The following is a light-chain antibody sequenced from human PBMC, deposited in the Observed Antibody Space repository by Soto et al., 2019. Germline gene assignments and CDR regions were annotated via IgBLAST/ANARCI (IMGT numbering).Light chain of an antibody. V-gene: IGLV2-14*01. CDR1: SSDVGGYNY. Sequence: QSALAQPASVSGSPGQSITSSCTGTSSDVGGYNYVSWYQQHPGKAPKLMIYEVSNRPSGVSNRFSGSKSGNTASLTISGLQAEDEADYYCSSSTTSSTLVFGTGTKVTVL. J-gene: IGLJ1*01. CDR3: SSSTTSSTLV. CDR2: EVS.